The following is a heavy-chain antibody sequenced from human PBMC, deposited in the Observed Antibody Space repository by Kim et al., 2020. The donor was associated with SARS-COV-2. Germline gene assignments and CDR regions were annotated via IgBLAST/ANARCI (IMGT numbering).Heavy chain of an antibody. J-gene: IGHJ6*01. CDR2: IYHSGST. CDR3: ARLFAMGWFGDQTLYYYYGMDV. Sequence: SETLSLTCAVSGGSISSSNWWSWVRQPPGKGLEWIGEIYHSGSTNYNPSLKSRVTISVDKSKNQFSLKLSSVTAADTAVYYCARLFAMGWFGDQTLYYYYGMDVWGQGTTVTVSS. V-gene: IGHV4-4*02. CDR1: GGSISSSNW. D-gene: IGHD3-10*01.